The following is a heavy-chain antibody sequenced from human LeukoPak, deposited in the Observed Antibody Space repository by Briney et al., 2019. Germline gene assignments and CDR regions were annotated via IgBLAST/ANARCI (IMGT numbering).Heavy chain of an antibody. CDR3: AIKYYYYYGMDV. CDR1: GYSFTSYW. CDR2: IDPSDSYT. V-gene: IGHV5-10-1*01. Sequence: GESLEISFKGSGYSFTSYWISWVRQMPGKGVEWMGRIDPSDSYTNYSPSFQGHVTISADKSISTAYLQWSSLKASDTAMYYCAIKYYYYYGMDVWGQGTTVTVSS. J-gene: IGHJ6*02.